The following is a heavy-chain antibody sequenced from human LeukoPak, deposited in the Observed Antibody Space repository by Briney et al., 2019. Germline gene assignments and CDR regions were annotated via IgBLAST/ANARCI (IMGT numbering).Heavy chain of an antibody. J-gene: IGHJ4*02. CDR2: IYSGGST. D-gene: IGHD3-3*01. CDR1: GFTVSSNY. CDR3: VRGRGYYDFWSGYYSSGFYLDY. Sequence: GGSLRLSCAASGFTVSSNYMSWVRQAPGKGLEWVSVIYSGGSTYYADSVKGRFTISRDNSKNTLYLQMNSLRAEDTAVYYCVRGRGYYDFWSGYYSSGFYLDYWGQGTLVTVSS. V-gene: IGHV3-53*01.